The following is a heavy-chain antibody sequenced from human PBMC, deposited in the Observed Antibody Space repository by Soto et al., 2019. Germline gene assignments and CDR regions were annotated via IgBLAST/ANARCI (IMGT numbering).Heavy chain of an antibody. V-gene: IGHV3-30-3*01. CDR2: ISYDGSNK. Sequence: GGSLRLSCAASGFTFSSYAMHWVRQAPGKGLEWVAVISYDGSNKYYADSVKGRFTISRDNSKNTLYLQMNSLRAEDTAVYYCASSKWELHGRDYWGQGTLVTVSS. CDR3: ASSKWELHGRDY. CDR1: GFTFSSYA. D-gene: IGHD1-26*01. J-gene: IGHJ4*02.